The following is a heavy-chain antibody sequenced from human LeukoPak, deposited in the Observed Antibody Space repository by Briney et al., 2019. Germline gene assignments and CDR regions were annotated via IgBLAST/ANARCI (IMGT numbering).Heavy chain of an antibody. CDR1: GFTFSSYG. CDR2: ISGSGGTT. J-gene: IGHJ4*02. V-gene: IGHV3-23*01. D-gene: IGHD2-2*01. CDR3: AKDLGVVPATAHEDY. Sequence: PGGSLRLSCAASGFTFSSYGMRWVRQAPGKGLQWVSAISGSGGTTYYADSVKGRFTISRDNSKNTLYLQMNSLRAEDTAVYYCAKDLGVVPATAHEDYWGQGTLVTVSS.